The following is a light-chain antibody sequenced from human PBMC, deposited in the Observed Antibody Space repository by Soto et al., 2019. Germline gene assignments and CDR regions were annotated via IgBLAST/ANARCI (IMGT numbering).Light chain of an antibody. V-gene: IGKV1-5*01. CDR3: QQYQIDWT. Sequence: DIQMTQSPSTLSASVGDRVSITCRASQRVNTCLAWYQQKPGKAPTLLIYDASSLQSGVQSRFSGSGSGTEFTLTISSLQPDDFATYYCQQYQIDWTFGQGTKVDIK. J-gene: IGKJ1*01. CDR1: QRVNTC. CDR2: DAS.